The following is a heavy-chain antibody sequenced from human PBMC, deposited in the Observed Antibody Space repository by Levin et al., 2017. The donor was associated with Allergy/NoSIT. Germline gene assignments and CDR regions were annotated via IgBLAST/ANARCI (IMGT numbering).Heavy chain of an antibody. CDR1: GYTFTSYY. J-gene: IGHJ4*02. CDR2: INPSGGST. D-gene: IGHD6-19*01. CDR3: ARGNQVAGYY. V-gene: IGHV1-46*01. Sequence: GESLKISCKASGYTFTSYYMHWVRQAPGQGLEWMGIINPSGGSTSYAQKFQGRVTMTRDTSTSTVYMELSSLRSEDTAVYYCARGNQVAGYYWGQGTLVTVSS.